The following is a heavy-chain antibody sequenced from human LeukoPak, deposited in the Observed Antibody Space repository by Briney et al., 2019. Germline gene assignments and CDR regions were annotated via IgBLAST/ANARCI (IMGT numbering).Heavy chain of an antibody. V-gene: IGHV4-34*01. J-gene: IGHJ3*02. CDR3: ARERRYYYGSRVLGSYYDAFDI. CDR1: GGSFSGYY. D-gene: IGHD3-10*01. CDR2: INHSGST. Sequence: KPSETLSLTCAVYGGSFSGYYWSWIRQPPGKGLEWIGEINHSGSTNYNPSLKSRVTISVDTSKNQFSLKLSSVTAADTAVYYCARERRYYYGSRVLGSYYDAFDIWGQGTMVTVSS.